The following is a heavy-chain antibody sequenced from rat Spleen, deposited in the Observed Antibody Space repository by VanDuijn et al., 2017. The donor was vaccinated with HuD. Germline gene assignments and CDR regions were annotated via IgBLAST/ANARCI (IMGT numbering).Heavy chain of an antibody. CDR1: GLSFSDYN. D-gene: IGHD1-10*01. CDR3: ARHNVTNGDYFDY. Sequence: EVQLVESGGGLVQPGRSMKLSCAASGLSFSDYNMAWVRQAPKKGLEWVATISYDVSSTYYRDSVKGRFTISRDNAKTTLYLQMDSLRSEDTATYYCARHNVTNGDYFDYWGQGVMVTVSS. J-gene: IGHJ2*01. CDR2: ISYDVSST. V-gene: IGHV5-7*01.